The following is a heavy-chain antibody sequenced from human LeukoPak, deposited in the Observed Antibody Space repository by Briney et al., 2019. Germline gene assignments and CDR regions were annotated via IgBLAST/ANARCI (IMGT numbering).Heavy chain of an antibody. CDR3: ARTAKPGETYYYGSGMGY. J-gene: IGHJ4*02. D-gene: IGHD3-10*01. V-gene: IGHV3-66*01. CDR2: IYSGGNT. CDR1: GFTVSINS. Sequence: GGSLRLSCTVSGFTVSINSMSWVRQAPGKGLEWVSFIYSGGNTHYSDSVKGRFTISRDNSKNTLYLQMNSLRAEDTAVYYCARTAKPGETYYYGSGMGYWGQGTLVTVSS.